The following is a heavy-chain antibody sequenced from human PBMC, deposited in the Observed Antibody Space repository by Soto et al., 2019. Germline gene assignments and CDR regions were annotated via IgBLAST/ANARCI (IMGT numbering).Heavy chain of an antibody. CDR2: ISSSSSYI. V-gene: IGHV3-21*01. Sequence: PGGSLRLSCAASGFTFSSYSMNWVRQAPGKGLEWVSSISSSSSYIYYADSVKGRFTISRDNAKNSLYLQMNSLRAEDTAVYYCARYCSGGSCYSNFDYWRQGTLVTVS. CDR1: GFTFSSYS. D-gene: IGHD2-15*01. CDR3: ARYCSGGSCYSNFDY. J-gene: IGHJ4*02.